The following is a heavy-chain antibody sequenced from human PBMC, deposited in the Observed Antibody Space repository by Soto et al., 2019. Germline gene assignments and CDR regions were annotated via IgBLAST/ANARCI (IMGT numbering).Heavy chain of an antibody. CDR1: GGSISSSSFH. V-gene: IGHV4-39*07. D-gene: IGHD6-6*01. CDR3: ARSIADRTPDGFDY. J-gene: IGHJ4*02. Sequence: SETLSLTCTVSGGSISSSSFHWGWIRQPPGKGLEWIGEIYHSGSTNYNPSLKSRVTISVDKSKNQFSLRLSSVTAADTAVYYCARSIADRTPDGFDYWGQGTLVTVSS. CDR2: IYHSGST.